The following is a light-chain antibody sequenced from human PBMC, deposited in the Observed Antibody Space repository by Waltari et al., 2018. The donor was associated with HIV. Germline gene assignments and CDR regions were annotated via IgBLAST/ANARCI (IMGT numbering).Light chain of an antibody. CDR3: QSYDRSLTGSVL. CDR1: NNIGSKS. Sequence: VLTQPPSVSVAPGKTARITCGGNNIGSKSVHWYQQPPGKAPKLLIFGNTNRPSGVPARFSGSKSGTSASLAITGLQAEDEAHYYCQSYDRSLTGSVLFGGGTKLTVL. J-gene: IGLJ2*01. V-gene: IGLV1-40*01. CDR2: GNT.